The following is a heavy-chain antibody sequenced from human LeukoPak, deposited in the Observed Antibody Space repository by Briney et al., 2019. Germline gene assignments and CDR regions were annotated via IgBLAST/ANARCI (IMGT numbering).Heavy chain of an antibody. CDR3: ARKVDRPGSPLYFDY. CDR2: IKQDGSVK. D-gene: IGHD3-10*01. CDR1: GFTFSSYW. Sequence: GGSLRLSCAASGFTFSSYWMSWVRQAPGKGLEWVANIKQDGSVKYYVDSVKGRFTISRDNAKNSLYLQMNSLRAEDTAVYYCARKVDRPGSPLYFDYWGQGTLVTVSS. J-gene: IGHJ4*02. V-gene: IGHV3-7*01.